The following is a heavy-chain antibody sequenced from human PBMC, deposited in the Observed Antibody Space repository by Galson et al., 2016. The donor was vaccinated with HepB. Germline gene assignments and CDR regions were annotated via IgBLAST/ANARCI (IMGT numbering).Heavy chain of an antibody. J-gene: IGHJ4*02. CDR1: GGSISSHY. CDR2: IYYSGST. Sequence: SETLSLTCTVSGGSISSHYWSWIRQPPGKGLEWIGTIYYSGSTYYNPSLRSRVTISVDTSKNQFSLKVSSVTAADTAVYYCARTQGQRVNHYYFDHWGQGTLVTVSS. CDR3: ARTQGQRVNHYYFDH. D-gene: IGHD3-10*01. V-gene: IGHV4-59*04.